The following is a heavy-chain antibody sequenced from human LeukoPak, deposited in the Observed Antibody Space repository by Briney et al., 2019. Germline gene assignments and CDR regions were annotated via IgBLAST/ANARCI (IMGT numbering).Heavy chain of an antibody. J-gene: IGHJ4*02. V-gene: IGHV3-23*01. Sequence: PGGSLRLSCAASGFTFSTSAMTWVRQAPGKGLEWVSGISGSGVTDYADFVKGRFTISRDNSKNTLHLQISSLRAEDTAVYYCAKDLNWGGRWGQGTLVTVSS. CDR3: AKDLNWGGR. CDR1: GFTFSTSA. D-gene: IGHD7-27*01. CDR2: ISGSGVT.